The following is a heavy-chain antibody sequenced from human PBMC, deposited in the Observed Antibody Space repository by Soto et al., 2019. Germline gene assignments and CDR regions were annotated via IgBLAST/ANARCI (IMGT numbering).Heavy chain of an antibody. CDR3: AIAYCSGGSCTFDY. V-gene: IGHV3-30-3*01. Sequence: PGGSLRLSCAASGFTFSSYAMHWVRQAPGKGLEWVAVISYDGSNKYYADSVKGRFTISRDNSKNTLYLQMNSLRSEDTAVYYCAIAYCSGGSCTFDYWGQGTLVTVSS. D-gene: IGHD2-15*01. CDR2: ISYDGSNK. CDR1: GFTFSSYA. J-gene: IGHJ4*02.